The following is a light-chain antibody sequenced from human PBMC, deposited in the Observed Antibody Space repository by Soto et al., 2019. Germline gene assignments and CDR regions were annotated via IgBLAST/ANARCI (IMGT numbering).Light chain of an antibody. J-gene: IGKJ5*01. CDR3: QQYDNWPPIT. CDR2: GAS. CDR1: QSVSSN. V-gene: IGKV3-15*01. Sequence: EIVMTQSPAALSVSPGERATLSCRAGQSVSSNLAWYQQKPGQAPRLLIYGASTRATGIPARFSGSGSGTEFTLTISSLQSEDFAVYYCQQYDNWPPITFGRGTRLEIK.